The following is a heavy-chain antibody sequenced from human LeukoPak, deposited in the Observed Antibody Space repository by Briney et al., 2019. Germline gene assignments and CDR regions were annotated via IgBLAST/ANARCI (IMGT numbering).Heavy chain of an antibody. CDR1: GYTFTSYY. CDR3: AKALNPYCSSTSCYRSYYYYGMDV. Sequence: ASVKVSCKASGYTFTSYYMHWVRQAPGQGLEWMGIINPSGGSTSYAQKFQGRVTMTRDTSTSTVYMELSSLRSEDTAVYYCAKALNPYCSSTSCYRSYYYYGMDVRGQGTTVTVSS. CDR2: INPSGGST. J-gene: IGHJ6*02. D-gene: IGHD2-2*01. V-gene: IGHV1-46*01.